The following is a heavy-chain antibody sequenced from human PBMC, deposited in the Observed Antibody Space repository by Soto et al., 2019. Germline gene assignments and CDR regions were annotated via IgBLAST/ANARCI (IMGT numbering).Heavy chain of an antibody. CDR3: ATVHNTSRSFDY. J-gene: IGHJ4*02. CDR2: TGISGRTT. D-gene: IGHD1-20*01. V-gene: IGHV3-23*01. Sequence: EVQLLDSGGGLVQPGESVRLSCAASGFSVTTYAMSWVRQAPGKGLEWVSTTGISGRTTYYADSVKGRFTVSRDDSKNTLHLQMSSLRAEDTAVYYCATVHNTSRSFDYWGQGTLVTASS. CDR1: GFSVTTYA.